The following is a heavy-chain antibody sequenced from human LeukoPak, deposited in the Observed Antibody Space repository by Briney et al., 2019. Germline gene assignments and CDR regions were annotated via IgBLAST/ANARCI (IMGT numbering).Heavy chain of an antibody. D-gene: IGHD3-9*01. V-gene: IGHV3-33*08. CDR1: GFTFNNAY. CDR3: ARDRSVDLDFDY. J-gene: IGHJ4*02. CDR2: IWYDGSNK. Sequence: GGSLRLSCAASGFTFNNAYMCWVRQAPGKGLEWVAVIWYDGSNKYYADSVKGRFTISRDNSKDTLYLQMNSLRAEDTAVYYCARDRSVDLDFDYWGQGTLVTVSS.